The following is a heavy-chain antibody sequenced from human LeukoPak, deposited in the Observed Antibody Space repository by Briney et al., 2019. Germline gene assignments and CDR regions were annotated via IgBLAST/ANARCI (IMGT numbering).Heavy chain of an antibody. J-gene: IGHJ4*02. Sequence: GGSLRLSCSASGFTFSSYWISWVRQAPGKGLEWVANINQDGSEKYYVDSVKGRFTISRDNGKNSLYLQMNSLRAEDTAVYYCAREIDWSGYHYYFDYWGQGTLVTVSS. CDR1: GFTFSSYW. D-gene: IGHD3-3*01. CDR2: INQDGSEK. V-gene: IGHV3-7*01. CDR3: AREIDWSGYHYYFDY.